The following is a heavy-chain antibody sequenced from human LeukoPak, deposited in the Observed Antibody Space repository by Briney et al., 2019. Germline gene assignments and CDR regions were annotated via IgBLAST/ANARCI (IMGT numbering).Heavy chain of an antibody. CDR1: GYSFTSYW. D-gene: IGHD2-15*01. Sequence: GESLKISCKGSGYSFTSYWIGWVRQMPGKGLEWMGIIYPADSDIRYSPSFQGQVTISADKSISTAYLQWNSLKASDTAMYYCARQEYCSGASCYTWFDPWGQGTLVTVSS. CDR3: ARQEYCSGASCYTWFDP. V-gene: IGHV5-51*01. J-gene: IGHJ5*02. CDR2: IYPADSDI.